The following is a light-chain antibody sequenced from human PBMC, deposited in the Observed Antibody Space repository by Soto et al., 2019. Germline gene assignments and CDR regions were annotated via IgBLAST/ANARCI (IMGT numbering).Light chain of an antibody. CDR2: GAS. V-gene: IGKV3-20*01. J-gene: IGKJ1*01. CDR3: QQDGSSGT. CDR1: QYINRD. Sequence: IVMTTSPATLPVSHGERATLSCRPSQYINRDLAWYHQRPGQAPRLLMFGASTRATGIPDRFRGSGSGTDFTLTISRLEPEDFAVYYCQQDGSSGTFGQGTKVEI.